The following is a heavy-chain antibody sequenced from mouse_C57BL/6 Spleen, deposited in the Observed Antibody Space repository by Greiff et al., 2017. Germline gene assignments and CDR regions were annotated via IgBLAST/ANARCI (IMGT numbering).Heavy chain of an antibody. D-gene: IGHD2-3*01. CDR2: ISYDGSN. CDR3: SRYDGYLYALDY. V-gene: IGHV3-6*01. Sequence: EVQLQESGPGLVKPSQSLSLTCSVTGYSITSGYYWNWIRQFPGNKLEWMGYISYDGSNNYNPSLKNRISITRDKSKNQFFLKLNSVTTEDTATYYCSRYDGYLYALDYWGQGTSVTVSS. CDR1: GYSITSGYY. J-gene: IGHJ4*01.